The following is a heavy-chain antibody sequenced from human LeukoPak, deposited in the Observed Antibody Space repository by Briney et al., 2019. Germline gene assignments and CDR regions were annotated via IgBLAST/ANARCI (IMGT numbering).Heavy chain of an antibody. J-gene: IGHJ4*02. Sequence: PGGSLRLSCAASGFTFSSYAMSWVRQAPGKGLEWVSAISGSGGSTYYADSVKGRFTISRDNSKNTLSLQINSLRAEDTSVYHFPQSDIRGEYSSWYFDFWGQGTLVTVSS. V-gene: IGHV3-23*01. CDR1: GFTFSSYA. CDR2: ISGSGGST. D-gene: IGHD5-18*01. CDR3: PQSDIRGEYSSWYFDF.